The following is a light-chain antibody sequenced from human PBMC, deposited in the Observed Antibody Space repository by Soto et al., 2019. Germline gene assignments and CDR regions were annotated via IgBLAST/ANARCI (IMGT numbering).Light chain of an antibody. CDR3: SSKTSSRTPFV. J-gene: IGLJ1*01. CDR2: EVN. V-gene: IGLV2-14*01. Sequence: QSALTQPASVSGSPGQSITIPCTGTSSDVGGYNYVSWYQQHPGNAPRLMIYEVNNRPSGVPNRFSGSKSGNTASLTISGLQAEDEADYYCSSKTSSRTPFVFGTGTKVTAL. CDR1: SSDVGGYNY.